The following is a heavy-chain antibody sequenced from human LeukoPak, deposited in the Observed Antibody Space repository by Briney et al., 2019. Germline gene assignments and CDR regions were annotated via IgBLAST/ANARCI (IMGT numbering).Heavy chain of an antibody. J-gene: IGHJ4*02. Sequence: SGPTLVNPTQTLTLTCTFSGFSLSTNKMCVTWIRQPPGKALEWLALIDWDDDKYYSTSLKTRLTISKDTSKNQVVLTMTNMDPEDTATYYCARARGSGAYYFGYWGQGTLVTVSS. CDR1: GFSLSTNKMC. V-gene: IGHV2-70*01. CDR3: ARARGSGAYYFGY. D-gene: IGHD5-12*01. CDR2: IDWDDDK.